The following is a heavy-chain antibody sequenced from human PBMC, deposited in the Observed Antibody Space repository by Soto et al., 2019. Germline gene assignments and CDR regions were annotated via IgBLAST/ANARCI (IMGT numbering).Heavy chain of an antibody. CDR3: ARDRTPGTTSYDLDY. V-gene: IGHV1-69*01. D-gene: IGHD1-7*01. J-gene: IGHJ4*02. CDR1: GGTFRRFA. Sequence: QVQLVQSGAEVKKPGSSVKVSCKASGGTFRRFAISWVRQAPGQGLEWMGAITPIFGSTANYAQKFQGRLTITTDESTSTAYMELNSLRSEDTAVYFCARDRTPGTTSYDLDYWGQGTLVSVSS. CDR2: ITPIFGSTA.